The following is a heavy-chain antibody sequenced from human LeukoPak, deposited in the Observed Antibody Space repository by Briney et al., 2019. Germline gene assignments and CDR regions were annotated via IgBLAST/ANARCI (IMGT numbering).Heavy chain of an antibody. J-gene: IGHJ5*02. D-gene: IGHD4-23*01. CDR3: ARGYYGGNSPVWFDP. Sequence: GASVKVSCKASGYTFTSYYMHWVRQAPGQGLEWMGIINPSGGSTSYAQKFQGRVTMTRDTSTSTVYMELSSPRSEDTAVYYCARGYYGGNSPVWFDPWGQGTLVTVSS. V-gene: IGHV1-46*01. CDR1: GYTFTSYY. CDR2: INPSGGST.